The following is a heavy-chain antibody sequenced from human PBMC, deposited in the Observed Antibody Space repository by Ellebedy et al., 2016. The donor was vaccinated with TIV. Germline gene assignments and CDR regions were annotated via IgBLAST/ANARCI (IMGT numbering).Heavy chain of an antibody. CDR3: ARDQGYSSGSVPYLFDY. J-gene: IGHJ4*02. D-gene: IGHD5-12*01. CDR1: GVGFSDHY. CDR2: ISSIGTTL. V-gene: IGHV3-11*01. Sequence: PGGSLRLACEASGVGFSDHYMAWMRQTPGKGLEWISYISSIGTTLYYAGSVEGRFTISRDNAKNSLFLQMNSLRADYSCVYYCARDQGYSSGSVPYLFDYWGQGTPVSVSS.